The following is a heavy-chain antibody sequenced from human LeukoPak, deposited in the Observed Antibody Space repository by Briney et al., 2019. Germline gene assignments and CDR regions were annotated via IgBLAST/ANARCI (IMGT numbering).Heavy chain of an antibody. CDR1: GYTFTSYG. J-gene: IGHJ3*02. CDR3: ARDRAVYSGYGNDAFDI. D-gene: IGHD5-12*01. CDR2: ISAYNGNT. V-gene: IGHV1-18*01. Sequence: GTSVKVSCKASGYTFTSYGISWVRQAPGQGLEWMGWISAYNGNTNYAQKLQGRVTMTTDTSTSTAYMELRSLRSDDTAVYYCARDRAVYSGYGNDAFDIWGQGTMVTVSS.